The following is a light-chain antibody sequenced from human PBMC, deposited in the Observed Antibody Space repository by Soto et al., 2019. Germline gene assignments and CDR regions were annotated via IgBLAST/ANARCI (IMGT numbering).Light chain of an antibody. V-gene: IGKV3-11*01. CDR2: DAS. Sequence: DIVLTQSPATRSLSPGERATLSCRASQSVSSYLAWYQQKPGQAPRLLISDASNRATGIPARFSGSGSGTDFTLTVSSLEPEDFAVYYCQQRRDWPLTFGGGTKVEI. CDR1: QSVSSY. J-gene: IGKJ4*01. CDR3: QQRRDWPLT.